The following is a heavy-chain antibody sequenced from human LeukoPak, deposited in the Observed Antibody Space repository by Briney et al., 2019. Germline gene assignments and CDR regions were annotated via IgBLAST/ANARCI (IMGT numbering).Heavy chain of an antibody. V-gene: IGHV3-21*01. CDR1: GFSFNRYS. CDR3: ARDLINSSGWYDYYYYGMDV. CDR2: ISSSSSYI. D-gene: IGHD6-19*01. J-gene: IGHJ6*02. Sequence: GGSLRLSCAASGFSFNRYSMNWVRQAPGKGLEWVSSISSSSSYIYYSDSVKGRFTISRDNAKNSLYLQMNSLRAEDTAVYYCARDLINSSGWYDYYYYGMDVWGQGTTVTVSS.